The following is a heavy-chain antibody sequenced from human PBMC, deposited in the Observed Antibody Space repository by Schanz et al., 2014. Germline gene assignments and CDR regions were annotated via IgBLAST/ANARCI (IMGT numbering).Heavy chain of an antibody. V-gene: IGHV3-74*01. J-gene: IGHJ4*02. CDR1: GFTFSSYW. Sequence: EVQLVESGGGLVQPGGSLRLSCAASGFTFSSYWMHWVRQAPGKGLVWISRINSDGSSASYADSVKGRFTISRDNAKNTLYLQMYSVRAEDSAVYYCTRGSGSRSYGWYYDSWGQGTLVTVSS. CDR2: INSDGSSA. CDR3: TRGSGSRSYGWYYDS. D-gene: IGHD3-10*01.